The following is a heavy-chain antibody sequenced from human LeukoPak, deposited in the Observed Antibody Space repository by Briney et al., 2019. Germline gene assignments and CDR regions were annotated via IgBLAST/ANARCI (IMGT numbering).Heavy chain of an antibody. CDR3: VSYYYDSSGYYFNFYYYMDV. V-gene: IGHV4-39*07. CDR1: GGSISSSSYY. D-gene: IGHD3-22*01. CDR2: IYYSGNT. J-gene: IGHJ6*03. Sequence: SETLSLTCTVSGGSISSSSYYWGWIRQPPGKGLEWIGNIYYSGNTYYNPSLKSRVTISVDASKNQFSLKLSSVTAADTAVYYCVSYYYDSSGYYFNFYYYMDVWGKGTTVTVSS.